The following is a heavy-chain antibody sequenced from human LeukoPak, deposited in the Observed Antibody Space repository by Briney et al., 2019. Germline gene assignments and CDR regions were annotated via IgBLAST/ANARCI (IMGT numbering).Heavy chain of an antibody. D-gene: IGHD6-13*01. J-gene: IGHJ5*02. CDR3: ARGDKQLVFNRNKGGFDP. CDR1: GFTFRSYG. Sequence: PGGSLRLSCAASGFTFRSYGMHWVRQAPGKGLEWVTIISYDGSNKYYADSVKGRFTISRDNSKNTLYLQMNSLRTEDTAVYYCARGDKQLVFNRNKGGFDPWGQGTLVTVSS. V-gene: IGHV3-30*19. CDR2: ISYDGSNK.